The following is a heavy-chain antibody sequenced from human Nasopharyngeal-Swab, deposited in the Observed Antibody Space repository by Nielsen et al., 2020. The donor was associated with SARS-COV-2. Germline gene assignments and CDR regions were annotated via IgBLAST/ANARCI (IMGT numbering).Heavy chain of an antibody. CDR2: ISYDGSNK. J-gene: IGHJ5*02. CDR1: GFTFSSYA. V-gene: IGHV3-30*18. CDR3: AKGTITMVRGVIGWFDP. Sequence: GESLKISCAASGFTFSSYAMSWVRQAPGKGLEWVAVISYDGSNKYYADSVKGRFTISRDNSKNTLYLQMNSLRAEDTAVYYCAKGTITMVRGVIGWFDPWGQGTLVTVSS. D-gene: IGHD3-10*01.